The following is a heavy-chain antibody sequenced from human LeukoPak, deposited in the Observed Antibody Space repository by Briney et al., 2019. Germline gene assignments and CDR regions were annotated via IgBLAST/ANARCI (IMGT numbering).Heavy chain of an antibody. CDR1: GGSISSYY. CDR3: ARGVSSAQYYYCYYYMDV. Sequence: SETLSLTCTVSGGSISSYYWSWIRQPPGKGLEWIGYIYYSGSANYNPSLKSRVTISVDTSKNQFSLKLSSVTAADTAVYYCARGVSSAQYYYCYYYMDVWGKGTTVTVSS. D-gene: IGHD6-25*01. V-gene: IGHV4-59*08. J-gene: IGHJ6*03. CDR2: IYYSGSA.